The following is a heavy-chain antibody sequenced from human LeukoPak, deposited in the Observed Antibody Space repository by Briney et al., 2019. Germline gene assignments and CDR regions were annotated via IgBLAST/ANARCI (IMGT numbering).Heavy chain of an antibody. CDR2: IYYSGNT. J-gene: IGHJ4*02. V-gene: IGHV4-59*01. CDR1: GGSITDYY. CDR3: ARGGIKGSTGPRSFDY. Sequence: SGTLSLTCTVSGGSITDYYWSWIRQPPGKGLEWIGYIYYSGNTNYNPSLKSRVTISVDTSKTQFSLRLSSVTAADTAMYYCARGGIKGSTGPRSFDYWGQGTLVTVSS. D-gene: IGHD1-26*01.